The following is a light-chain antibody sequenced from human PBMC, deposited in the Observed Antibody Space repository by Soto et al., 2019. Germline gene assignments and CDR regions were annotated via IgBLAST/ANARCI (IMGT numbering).Light chain of an antibody. V-gene: IGKV1-6*01. CDR1: QDITND. CDR2: AAS. Sequence: AIQMTQSPSSVSASVGDRVTITCRASQDITNDLGWYQQKPGTAPKLLTYAASTLQSGVPSRFSGNGSGTDFTLTVSSLQPEDFATYYCLQDYNFPYTFGQGTKVEIK. CDR3: LQDYNFPYT. J-gene: IGKJ2*01.